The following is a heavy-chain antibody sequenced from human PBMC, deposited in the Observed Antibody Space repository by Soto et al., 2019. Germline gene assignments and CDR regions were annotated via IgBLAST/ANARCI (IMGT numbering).Heavy chain of an antibody. J-gene: IGHJ6*02. Sequence: QVQLVQSGAEVKKPGSSVKVSCKASGGTFSSYAISWVRQAPGQGLEWMGGIIPIFGTANYAQKFQGRVTITADESTSTAYMELSSLRSEDTAVYYCASPSIAARPDYYYDGMDVWGQGTTVNVSS. CDR1: GGTFSSYA. D-gene: IGHD6-6*01. V-gene: IGHV1-69*01. CDR2: IIPIFGTA. CDR3: ASPSIAARPDYYYDGMDV.